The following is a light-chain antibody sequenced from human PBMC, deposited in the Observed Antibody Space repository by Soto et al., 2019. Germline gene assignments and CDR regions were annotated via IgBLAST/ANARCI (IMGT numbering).Light chain of an antibody. J-gene: IGKJ1*01. V-gene: IGKV3-20*01. CDR3: QQYGSSPRT. Sequence: EIVLTQSTGTLSLSPGERATLSCRASQSVSSSYLAWYQQKPGQAPRLLIYGASSRASGIPDRFSGSVSGTDFTLSISRLEPEDFAVYYCQQYGSSPRTFGQGTKVEIK. CDR1: QSVSSSY. CDR2: GAS.